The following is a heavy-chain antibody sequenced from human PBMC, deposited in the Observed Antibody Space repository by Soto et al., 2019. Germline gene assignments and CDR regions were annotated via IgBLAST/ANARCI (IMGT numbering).Heavy chain of an antibody. D-gene: IGHD2-15*01. J-gene: IGHJ6*02. CDR3: TRTPNKGVVAATYGMDV. CDR2: ISSSSSYI. Sequence: GGSLRLSCAASGFTFSSYSMNWVRQAPGKGLEWVSSISSSSSYIYYADSVKGRFTISRDNAKNSLYLQMNSLRAEDTAVYYCTRTPNKGVVAATYGMDVWGQGTTVTVSS. CDR1: GFTFSSYS. V-gene: IGHV3-21*01.